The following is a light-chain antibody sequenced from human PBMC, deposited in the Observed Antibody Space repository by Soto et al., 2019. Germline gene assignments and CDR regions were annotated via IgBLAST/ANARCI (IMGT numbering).Light chain of an antibody. CDR1: QSVSSN. CDR2: GAS. V-gene: IGKV3-15*01. CDR3: QQYNNWPWT. J-gene: IGKJ1*01. Sequence: EIVMTQSPATLSVSPGERATLSCRASQSVSSNLAWYQQKPGQAPRLLIYGASTKATGIPARFSGSGSGTEFILTISSLQFEDFAVYYCQQYNNWPWTFGQGTKVEIK.